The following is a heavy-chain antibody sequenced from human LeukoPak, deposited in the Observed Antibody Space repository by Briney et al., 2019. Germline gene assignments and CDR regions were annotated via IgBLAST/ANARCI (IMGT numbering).Heavy chain of an antibody. Sequence: ASVKVSCKASGYTFTSYDINWVRQATGQGLEWMGWMNPNSGNTGYAQKFQGRVTTTRNTSISTAYMELSSLRSEDTAVYYCARASTYYYGSGSYESYYYYMDVWGKGTTVTVSS. D-gene: IGHD3-10*01. J-gene: IGHJ6*03. CDR2: MNPNSGNT. CDR1: GYTFTSYD. CDR3: ARASTYYYGSGSYESYYYYMDV. V-gene: IGHV1-8*03.